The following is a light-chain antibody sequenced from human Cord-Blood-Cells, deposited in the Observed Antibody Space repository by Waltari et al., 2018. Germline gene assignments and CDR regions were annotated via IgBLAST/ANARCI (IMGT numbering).Light chain of an antibody. CDR3: QSYDSSNHWV. J-gene: IGLJ3*02. Sequence: NFMLTQPHSVSESPGKPVTISCTRSSGRIASNYVQWSQQRPGSSPTTVIYEDNQRPSGVPDRFSGSIDSSSNAASLTISGLKTEDEADDYCQSYDSSNHWVFGGGTKLTVL. CDR1: SGRIASNY. CDR2: EDN. V-gene: IGLV6-57*01.